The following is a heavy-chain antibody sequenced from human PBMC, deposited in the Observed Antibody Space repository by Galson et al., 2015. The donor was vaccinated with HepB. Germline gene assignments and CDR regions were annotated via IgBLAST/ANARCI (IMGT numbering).Heavy chain of an antibody. Sequence: LEWIGSIYYTGSSFYNPSLKSRVTMSVDPSRNQFSLTLSSVTAADTTVYYCARDVASDYYVDVWGKGTTVTVSS. CDR2: IYYTGSS. V-gene: IGHV4-39*07. J-gene: IGHJ6*03. CDR3: ARDVASDYYVDV.